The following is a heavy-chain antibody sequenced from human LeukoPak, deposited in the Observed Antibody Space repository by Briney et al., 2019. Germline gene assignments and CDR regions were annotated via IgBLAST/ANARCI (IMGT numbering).Heavy chain of an antibody. V-gene: IGHV4-59*08. CDR1: GGSISSYY. CDR3: ARHSRGLLLWFGETEGWFDP. Sequence: PSEILSLTCTVSGGSISSYYWSWIRQPPGKGLEWIGYIYYSGSTNYNPSLKSRVTISVDTSKNQFSLKLSSVTAADTAVYYCARHSRGLLLWFGETEGWFDPWGQGTLVTVSS. CDR2: IYYSGST. D-gene: IGHD3-10*01. J-gene: IGHJ5*02.